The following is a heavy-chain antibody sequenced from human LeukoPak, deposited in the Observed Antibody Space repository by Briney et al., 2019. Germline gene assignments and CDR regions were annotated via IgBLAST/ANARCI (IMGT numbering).Heavy chain of an antibody. V-gene: IGHV4-61*02. CDR3: ARVGYCSSTSCLGTYFDY. CDR1: GGSISSGSYY. D-gene: IGHD2-2*03. J-gene: IGHJ4*02. CDR2: IYTSGST. Sequence: PSQTLSLTCTVSGGSISSGSYYWSWIRQPAGKGLEWIGRIYTSGSTNYNPSLKSRVTISVDTSKNQFSLKLSSVTAAGTAVYYCARVGYCSSTSCLGTYFDYWGQGTLVTVSS.